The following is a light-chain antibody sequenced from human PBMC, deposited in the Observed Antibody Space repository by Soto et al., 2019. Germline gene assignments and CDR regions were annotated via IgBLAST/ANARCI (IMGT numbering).Light chain of an antibody. V-gene: IGKV3D-15*01. CDR1: QSISNN. Sequence: EIVMTQSPATLSVSPGEGATLSCRASQSISNNLAWYRQKPGQAPRHVIYGVSNRATGIPARFSGSGSGTEFTLTISSLQSEDFAVYYCQQYNNWPITFGQGTRLEIK. CDR3: QQYNNWPIT. CDR2: GVS. J-gene: IGKJ5*01.